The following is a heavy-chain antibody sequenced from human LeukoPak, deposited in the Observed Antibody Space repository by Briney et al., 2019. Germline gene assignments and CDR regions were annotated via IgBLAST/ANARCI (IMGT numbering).Heavy chain of an antibody. J-gene: IGHJ4*02. V-gene: IGHV1-18*03. D-gene: IGHD2-8*01. CDR1: GYTFSSYG. CDR2: ISVYSGNT. Sequence: ASVKVSCKASGYTFSSYGISWVRQAPGQGLEWMGWISVYSGNTNYAQRFQDRVTMTTDTSTTTAYMELRSLRSDDMAMYYCARDANGVLGDYWGQGTLVTVSS. CDR3: ARDANGVLGDY.